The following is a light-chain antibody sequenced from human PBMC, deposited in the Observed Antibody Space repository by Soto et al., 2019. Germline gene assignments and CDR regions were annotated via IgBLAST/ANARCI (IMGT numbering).Light chain of an antibody. Sequence: QSVLTQPPSASAPPGQGVTISCSGSSSNVGTNTVTWYQQLSGTAPKLLIYTDNFRPSGVPERFSGSKSGTSASLAISGLQSDDEDDYYCAAWDDSLKGYVFGTGTKLTVL. V-gene: IGLV1-44*01. J-gene: IGLJ1*01. CDR2: TDN. CDR3: AAWDDSLKGYV. CDR1: SSNVGTNT.